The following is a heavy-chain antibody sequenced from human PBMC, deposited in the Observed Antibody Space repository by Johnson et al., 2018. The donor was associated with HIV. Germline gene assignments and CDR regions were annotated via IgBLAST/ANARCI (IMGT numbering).Heavy chain of an antibody. J-gene: IGHJ3*02. CDR3: TTDITMIVVGPDGFDI. CDR2: ISYDGSNK. CDR1: GFTVSSYG. D-gene: IGHD3-22*01. V-gene: IGHV3-30*03. Sequence: QMLLVESGGGLVKPGGSLRLSCAASGFTVSSYGMHWVRQAPGKGLEWVAVISYDGSNKYYADSVKGRFTISRDNSKNTLYLQMNSLKIEDTAVYYCTTDITMIVVGPDGFDIWGQGTMVTVSS.